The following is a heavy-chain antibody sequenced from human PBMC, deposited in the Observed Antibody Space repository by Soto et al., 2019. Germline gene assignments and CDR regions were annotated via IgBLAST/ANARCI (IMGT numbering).Heavy chain of an antibody. CDR1: WFHFCSYL. D-gene: IGHD6-13*01. CDR3: ARSSIAAAGTDY. CDR2: IKQDGSEK. V-gene: IGHV3-7*01. Sequence: GGALRIPCAALWFHFCSYLIRWGPQAPGKGLEWVANIKQDGSEKYYVDSVKGRFTISRDNPKNSLYLQMNSLRAEDTAVYYCARSSIAAAGTDYWGQGTLVTVSS. J-gene: IGHJ4*02.